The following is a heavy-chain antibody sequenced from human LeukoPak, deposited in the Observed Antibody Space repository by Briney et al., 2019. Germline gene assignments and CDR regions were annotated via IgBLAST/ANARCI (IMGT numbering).Heavy chain of an antibody. J-gene: IGHJ4*02. CDR3: ARERGRGRDSPWFDY. CDR2: NYSDGST. Sequence: GGSLRLSCAASGFIVSGDFMSWVRQAPGKGLEWVSVNYSDGSTYYADSVKGRFTISRDNSKNTLDLQMTGLRAEDTAVYYCARERGRGRDSPWFDYWGQGTLVTVSS. D-gene: IGHD1-26*01. V-gene: IGHV3-53*01. CDR1: GFIVSGDF.